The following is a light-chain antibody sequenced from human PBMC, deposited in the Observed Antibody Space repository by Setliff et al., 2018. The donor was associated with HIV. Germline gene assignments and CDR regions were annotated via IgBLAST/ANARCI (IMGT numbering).Light chain of an antibody. CDR2: EVN. J-gene: IGLJ1*01. CDR1: SSDVGSYKL. CDR3: CSYAGYSTYV. V-gene: IGLV2-23*02. Sequence: QSVLTQPASVSGSPGQSITISCTGTSSDVGSYKLVSWYQQHPGKAPKLMIYEVNKRPSGVSNRFSGSKSGNTASLTISGLQAEDEADYYCCSYAGYSTYVFGTGTKVTVL.